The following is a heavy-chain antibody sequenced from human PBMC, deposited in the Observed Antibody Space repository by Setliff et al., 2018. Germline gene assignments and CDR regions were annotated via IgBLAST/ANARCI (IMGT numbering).Heavy chain of an antibody. CDR3: ARGLRGGAAGPLQYYYYMDV. V-gene: IGHV4-59*08. D-gene: IGHD2-15*01. CDR1: GGSIYNYY. J-gene: IGHJ6*03. Sequence: SETLSLTCTVSGGSIYNYYWSWIRQAPGKGLEWVGYVYYTGTTNYSPSLKSRVTISVDTSKNQFSLNLSSVTAADTAVYFCARGLRGGAAGPLQYYYYMDVWGKGTTVTVSS. CDR2: VYYTGTT.